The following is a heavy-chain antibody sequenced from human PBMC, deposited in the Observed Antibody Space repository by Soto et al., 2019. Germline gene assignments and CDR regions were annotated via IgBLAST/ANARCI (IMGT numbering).Heavy chain of an antibody. CDR1: GDSISSYY. V-gene: IGHV4-59*01. CDR2: IYHSWST. D-gene: IGHD3-10*01. CDR3: AAVGELPYDAFDI. J-gene: IGHJ3*02. Sequence: WETLFLTCNVSGDSISSYYWSCIRQPPGKGLEWIWYIYHSWSTNYHPSLKSRVTISVDTSKSQFSLKLSSVTAADTAVYYCAAVGELPYDAFDIWRQGSMVTV.